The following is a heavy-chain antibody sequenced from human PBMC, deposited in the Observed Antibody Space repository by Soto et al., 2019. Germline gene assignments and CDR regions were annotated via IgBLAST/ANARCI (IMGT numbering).Heavy chain of an antibody. J-gene: IGHJ4*02. CDR2: IYWNDDK. CDR1: GFSLSTSGVG. Sequence: QITLKESGPTLVKPTQTLTLTCTFSGFSLSTSGVGVGWIRQPPGKALEWLALIYWNDDKRYSPSLKSRLTITRDTSKNLVVLTRTNTDPVDTATYCWAHSACQLLRYRGQGPLVTVSS. D-gene: IGHD2-15*01. CDR3: AHSACQLLRY. V-gene: IGHV2-5*01.